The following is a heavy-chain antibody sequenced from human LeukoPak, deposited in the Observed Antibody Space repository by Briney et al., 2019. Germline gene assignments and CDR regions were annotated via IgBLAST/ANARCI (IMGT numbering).Heavy chain of an antibody. D-gene: IGHD6-13*01. Sequence: GGSLRLSCAASGFTFSSYEMNWVRQAPGKGLEWVSYISSSSSTIYYSDSVKGRFTISRDNAKNSLYLQMNSLRAEDSAVYYCARDQAGRHSDYWGQGTLVTVSS. CDR1: GFTFSSYE. CDR2: ISSSSSTI. CDR3: ARDQAGRHSDY. V-gene: IGHV3-48*03. J-gene: IGHJ4*02.